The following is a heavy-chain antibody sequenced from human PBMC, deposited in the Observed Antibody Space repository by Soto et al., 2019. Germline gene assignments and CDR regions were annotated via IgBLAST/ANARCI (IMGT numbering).Heavy chain of an antibody. CDR3: ARGNDILTGYYTVLDY. V-gene: IGHV4-39*01. D-gene: IGHD3-9*01. Sequence: QLQLQESGPGLVKPSETLSLTCTVSGGSISSSSYYWGWIRQPPGKGLEWIGSSYYSGSTYYNPPLKSPVPIAADTSKNQFSLKLSSVTAADTAVYYCARGNDILTGYYTVLDYWGQGTLVTVSS. J-gene: IGHJ4*02. CDR1: GGSISSSSYY. CDR2: SYYSGST.